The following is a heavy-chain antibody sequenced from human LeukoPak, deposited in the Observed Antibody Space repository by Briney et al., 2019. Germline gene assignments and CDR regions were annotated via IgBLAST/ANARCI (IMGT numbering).Heavy chain of an antibody. CDR3: ARGLTYYYDSSGPADAFGI. D-gene: IGHD3-22*01. Sequence: PGGSLRLSCAASGFTFSSYEMNWVRQAPGKGLEWVSYISSSGSTIYYADSVKGRFTISRDNAKNSLYLQMNSLRAEDTAVYYCARGLTYYYDSSGPADAFGIWGQGTMVTVSS. J-gene: IGHJ3*02. V-gene: IGHV3-48*03. CDR1: GFTFSSYE. CDR2: ISSSGSTI.